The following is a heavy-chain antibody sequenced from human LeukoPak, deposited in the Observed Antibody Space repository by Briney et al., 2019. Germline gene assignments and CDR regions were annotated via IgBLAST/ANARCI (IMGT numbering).Heavy chain of an antibody. V-gene: IGHV4-34*09. J-gene: IGHJ6*02. D-gene: IGHD3-16*01. CDR2: INHSGST. CDR1: GGSFSGYY. Sequence: SETLSLTCAVYGGSFSGYYWSWIRQPPGKGLEWIGEINHSGSTYYNPSLKSRVTISVDTSKNQFSLKLSSVTAADTAVYYCARDARGGPLAAYYYYGMDVWGQGTTVTVSS. CDR3: ARDARGGPLAAYYYYGMDV.